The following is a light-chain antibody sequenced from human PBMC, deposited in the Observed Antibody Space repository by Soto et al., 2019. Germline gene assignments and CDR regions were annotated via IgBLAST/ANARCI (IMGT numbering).Light chain of an antibody. CDR1: QSISSW. CDR2: DAS. Sequence: IQMTQSPSTLSASVGDRVTITCRASQSISSWLAWYQQKPGKAPKLLIYDASSLESGVPSRFSGSGSGTEFTLTISSLQPDDFATYYCQQYNSYRTFGQGTKV. J-gene: IGKJ1*01. CDR3: QQYNSYRT. V-gene: IGKV1-5*01.